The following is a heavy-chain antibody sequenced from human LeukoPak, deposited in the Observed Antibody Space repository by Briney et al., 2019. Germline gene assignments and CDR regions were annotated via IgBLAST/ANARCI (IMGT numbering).Heavy chain of an antibody. CDR2: ISSSGSNI. CDR1: GFTFGDYV. J-gene: IGHJ6*03. CDR3: AELGVTMIGGV. V-gene: IGHV3-48*03. Sequence: GGALRLSCKASGFTFGDYVMSWFRQAPGRGLEWVSYISSSGSNIYYADSVKGRFTISRDNAKNSLYLQMNSLRAEDTAVYYCAELGVTMIGGVWGKGTTVTISS. D-gene: IGHD3-10*02.